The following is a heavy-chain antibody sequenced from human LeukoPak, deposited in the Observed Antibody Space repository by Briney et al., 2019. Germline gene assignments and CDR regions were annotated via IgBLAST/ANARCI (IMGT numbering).Heavy chain of an antibody. Sequence: PVGALRLSCAPSGFTFSNYWMHWVRQAPGNRRVWVARINEDGSNTSYADYVKGSFNNSRDHYKHTTYLEMNSLRLEDTAVYYCATERTTYYYDSRGYYVFDYWGQGTLVTVSS. J-gene: IGHJ4*02. D-gene: IGHD3-22*01. CDR2: INEDGSNT. CDR3: ATERTTYYYDSRGYYVFDY. V-gene: IGHV3-74*01. CDR1: GFTFSNYW.